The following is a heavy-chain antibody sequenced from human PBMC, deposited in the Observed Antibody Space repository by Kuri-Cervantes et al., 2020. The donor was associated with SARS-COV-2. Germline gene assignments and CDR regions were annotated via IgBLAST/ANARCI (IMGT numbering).Heavy chain of an antibody. CDR2: ISYDETYK. CDR3: AAERYEWLAYAYYFDL. Sequence: LSLTCAASRFTFRNYGMRWVRQAPGKGLEWVALISYDETYKYYADSVEGRFTISRDNSENTLYLQMNSLRAEDTAMYYCAAERYEWLAYAYYFDLWGQGTLVTVSS. CDR1: RFTFRNYG. V-gene: IGHV3-30*03. J-gene: IGHJ4*02. D-gene: IGHD6-19*01.